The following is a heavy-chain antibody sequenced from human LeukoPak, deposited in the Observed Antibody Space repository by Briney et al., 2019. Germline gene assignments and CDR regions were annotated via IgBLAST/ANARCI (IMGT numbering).Heavy chain of an antibody. V-gene: IGHV4-34*01. CDR3: ARGHCSSTSCYVYDY. CDR1: GGSFSGYY. CDR2: INHSGST. J-gene: IGHJ4*02. D-gene: IGHD2-2*01. Sequence: SETLSLTCAVYGGSFSGYYWSWIRQPPGKGLEWIGEINHSGSTNYNPSLKSRVTISVDTSKNQFSLKLSSVTAADTAVYYCARGHCSSTSCYVYDYWGQGTLVTVS.